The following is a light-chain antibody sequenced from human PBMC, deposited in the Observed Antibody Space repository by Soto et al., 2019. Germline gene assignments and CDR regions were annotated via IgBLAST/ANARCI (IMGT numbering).Light chain of an antibody. V-gene: IGLV3-21*02. CDR1: EVGSRS. J-gene: IGLJ2*01. CDR3: QVYNSLSDLPVV. Sequence: SYVVTQPPSVSVAPGQAASITCGGDEVGSRSVHWYQQKPGQAPVVVIYDDTYRPSGIPERFSASNSGNTATLTISRVEAGDEADYYCQVYNSLSDLPVVFGGGTKLTVL. CDR2: DDT.